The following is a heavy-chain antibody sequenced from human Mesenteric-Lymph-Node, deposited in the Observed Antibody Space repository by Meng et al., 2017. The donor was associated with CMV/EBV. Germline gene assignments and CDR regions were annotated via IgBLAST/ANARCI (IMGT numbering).Heavy chain of an antibody. CDR3: ARTGLQYYYYGMDV. Sequence: GESLKISCAASGFTVSTHYMSWVRQAPGKGLEWVSYISSSGSTIYYADSVKGRFTISRDNAKNSLYLQMNSLRAEDTAVYYCARTGLQYYYYGMDVWGQGTTVTVSS. V-gene: IGHV3-11*04. D-gene: IGHD5-18*01. J-gene: IGHJ6*02. CDR1: GFTVSTHY. CDR2: ISSSGSTI.